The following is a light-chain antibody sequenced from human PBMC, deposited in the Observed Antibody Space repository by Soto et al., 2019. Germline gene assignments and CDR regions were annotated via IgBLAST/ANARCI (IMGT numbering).Light chain of an antibody. Sequence: QSVLTQPPSVSGAPGQRVTISCTGRSSNIVAGYDVHWYQQLPGTAPKLLIYGNSNRPSGVPDRFSGFKSGTSASLAITGLQAEDDADYCCQSYDSRLSGWVFGGGTKVTVL. J-gene: IGLJ3*02. CDR2: GNS. V-gene: IGLV1-40*01. CDR3: QSYDSRLSGWV. CDR1: SSNIVAGYD.